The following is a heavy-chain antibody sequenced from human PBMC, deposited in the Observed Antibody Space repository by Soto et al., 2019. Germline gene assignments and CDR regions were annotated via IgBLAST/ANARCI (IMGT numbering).Heavy chain of an antibody. CDR2: IKTDGSEK. J-gene: IGHJ4*02. CDR3: ARDDHYDTYDY. D-gene: IGHD3-3*01. V-gene: IGHV3-7*01. Sequence: EVQLVQSGGGLVQPGGSLRLSCAASGFTFTKSWMAWVRQAPGKGLEWVANIKTDGSEKYYVDSMKGRIAISRDNAKNSLYLQVNSLRVEDTAMYYCARDDHYDTYDYWGQGTLVTVSS. CDR1: GFTFTKSW.